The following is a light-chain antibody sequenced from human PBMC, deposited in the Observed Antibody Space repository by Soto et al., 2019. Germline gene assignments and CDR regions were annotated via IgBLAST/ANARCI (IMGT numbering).Light chain of an antibody. CDR3: CSDTRSGTLI. V-gene: IGLV2-14*01. CDR1: SGDIGDYNY. J-gene: IGLJ1*01. Sequence: QSALTQPASVSGSPGQSITISCVGTSGDIGDYNYVSWYQQHPGKVPKVIIYDVSNRPSGVSYRFSGTKSGNTASLTVSGLHEEDPADYYRCSDTRSGTLIFGTGTKLTVL. CDR2: DVS.